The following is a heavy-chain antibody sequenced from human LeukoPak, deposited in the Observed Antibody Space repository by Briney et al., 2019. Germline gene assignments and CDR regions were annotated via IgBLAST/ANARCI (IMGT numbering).Heavy chain of an antibody. J-gene: IGHJ4*02. CDR1: GFTFNSYA. D-gene: IGHD3-3*01. V-gene: IGHV3-48*01. CDR2: ISSSSNVI. CDR3: ARGDPIYDFWSGGDY. Sequence: GGSLRLSCGASGFTFNSYAFNWVRQAPGKGLEWVSYISSSSNVIYYTDSVKGRFTISRDNARNLLSLQMNSLRAEDTAVYYCARGDPIYDFWSGGDYWGQGSLVTVSS.